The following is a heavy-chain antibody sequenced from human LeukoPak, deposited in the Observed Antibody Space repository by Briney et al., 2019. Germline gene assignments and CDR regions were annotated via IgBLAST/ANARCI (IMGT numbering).Heavy chain of an antibody. CDR3: ARSAYYDSSGDFEFDY. V-gene: IGHV4-30-2*01. CDR1: GGSISSGGYS. Sequence: SETLSLTCAVSGGSISSGGYSWSWIRQPPGKGLEWIGYIYHSGSTYYNPSLKSRVAISVDRSKNQFSLKLSSVTAADTVVYYCARSAYYDSSGDFEFDYWGQGTLVTVSS. J-gene: IGHJ4*02. CDR2: IYHSGST. D-gene: IGHD3-22*01.